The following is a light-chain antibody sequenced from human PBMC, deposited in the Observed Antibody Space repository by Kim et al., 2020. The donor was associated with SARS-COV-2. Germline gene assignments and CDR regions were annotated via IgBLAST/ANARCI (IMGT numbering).Light chain of an antibody. CDR2: AAS. J-gene: IGKJ4*01. Sequence: DIQMNQSPSSLSASVGETVTITCRASQSISSYVTWYQQKPGLAPKVLIYAASTMQSGVPSRFSGSGSETDFTLTISRLQPGDFATYYCQQLNRYPLTFGGGTKVDIK. V-gene: IGKV1-9*01. CDR1: QSISSY. CDR3: QQLNRYPLT.